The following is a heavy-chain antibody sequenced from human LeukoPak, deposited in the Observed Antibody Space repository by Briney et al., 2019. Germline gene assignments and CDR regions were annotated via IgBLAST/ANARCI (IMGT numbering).Heavy chain of an antibody. J-gene: IGHJ4*02. CDR1: GLTASHNVNNA. CDR3: AKDLYYYDSNGYDY. D-gene: IGHD3-22*01. CDR2: ITTSGST. Sequence: GGSLRLSCAASGLTASHNVNNAMSWVRHAPGKGLEWVSGITTSGSTYYADSVKGRFTISRENSNNTLYLHMDSLRAEDTAVYFCAKDLYYYDSNGYDYWGQGTLVTVSS. V-gene: IGHV3-23*01.